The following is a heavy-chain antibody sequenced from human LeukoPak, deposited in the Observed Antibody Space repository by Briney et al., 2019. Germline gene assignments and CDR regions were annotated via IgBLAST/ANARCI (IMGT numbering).Heavy chain of an antibody. V-gene: IGHV4-38-2*02. CDR1: GYSISTSYY. CDR2: IYHSGNT. Sequence: SETLSLTCTVSGYSISTSYYWGWIRPPPGKGLEWIGSIYHSGNTYYNPSLKSRVTISVDTSKNQFSLKLNSVTAADTAVYYCARAGYGDSDFDYWGQGTLVTVSS. J-gene: IGHJ4*02. D-gene: IGHD4-17*01. CDR3: ARAGYGDSDFDY.